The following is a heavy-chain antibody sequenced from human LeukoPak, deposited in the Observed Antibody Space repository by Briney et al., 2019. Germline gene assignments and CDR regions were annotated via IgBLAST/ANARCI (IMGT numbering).Heavy chain of an antibody. CDR3: ARRLPRHRAMDV. CDR1: GLTFSNHW. J-gene: IGHJ6*02. Sequence: GGSLRFSCVVSGLTFSNHWMHWVRQAPGKGLEWVAIIWSDGSNKYYADSVKGRFTVSRDNYKKTLFLQMNRLRADDTAVYFCARRLPRHRAMDVWVQGTTVTVSS. V-gene: IGHV3-33*08. D-gene: IGHD6-25*01. CDR2: IWSDGSNK.